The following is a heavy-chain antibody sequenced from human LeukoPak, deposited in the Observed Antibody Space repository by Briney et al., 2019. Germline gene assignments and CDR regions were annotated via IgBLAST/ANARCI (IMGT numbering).Heavy chain of an antibody. CDR1: GGSISSLNL. Sequence: SGTLSLTCIVSGGSISSLNLWSWLRQPPGKGLEWIGEMYLGGTTNFNPSLKSRVTILIDKSRNQLSLQLTSVTAADTAVYYCAGLEGRYSTDWFYFFDYWGQGALVTVSS. CDR3: AGLEGRYSTDWFYFFDY. CDR2: MYLGGTT. J-gene: IGHJ4*02. D-gene: IGHD6-19*01. V-gene: IGHV4-4*02.